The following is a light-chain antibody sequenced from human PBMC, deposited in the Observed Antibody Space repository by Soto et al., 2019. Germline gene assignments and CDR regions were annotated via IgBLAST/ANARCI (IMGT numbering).Light chain of an antibody. Sequence: QSVLTQQPSSSASLGESARLTCTLPSDTNVGTNVIYWYQQKPGSPPSYLLFYYSDSDKGQGSGVPSRFSGSKDASANTGILLISGLQSEDEADYYCMIWASDAVVFGGGTKLTVL. J-gene: IGLJ2*01. CDR2: YYSDSDK. CDR3: MIWASDAVV. V-gene: IGLV5-37*01. CDR1: SDTNVGTNV.